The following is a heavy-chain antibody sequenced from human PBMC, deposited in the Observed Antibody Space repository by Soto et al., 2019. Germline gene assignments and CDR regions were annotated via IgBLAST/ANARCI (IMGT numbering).Heavy chain of an antibody. V-gene: IGHV3-23*01. D-gene: IGHD2-2*01. CDR3: AKSGYEYQLLFGFEFAWDYFDY. J-gene: IGHJ4*02. CDR1: GFTFSSYA. CDR2: ISGSGGST. Sequence: GGSLRLSCAASGFTFSSYAMSWVRQAPGKGLEWVSAISGSGGSTYYADSVKGRFTISRDNSKNTLYLQMNSLRAEDTAVYYCAKSGYEYQLLFGFEFAWDYFDYWGQGTLVTVSS.